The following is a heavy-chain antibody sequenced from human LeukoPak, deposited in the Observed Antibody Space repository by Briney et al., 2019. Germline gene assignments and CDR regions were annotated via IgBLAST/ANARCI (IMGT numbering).Heavy chain of an antibody. Sequence: SLTLSLTCTVSGGSVSSYYWSWIRQPPGKGLEWIGYIYYSGSTNYHPSLKSRVTISVDTSKNQFSLKLSSVTAADTAVYYCARDLGPPGFDYWGQGTLVTVSS. CDR1: GGSVSSYY. CDR3: ARDLGPPGFDY. CDR2: IYYSGST. V-gene: IGHV4-59*02. J-gene: IGHJ4*02. D-gene: IGHD3-16*01.